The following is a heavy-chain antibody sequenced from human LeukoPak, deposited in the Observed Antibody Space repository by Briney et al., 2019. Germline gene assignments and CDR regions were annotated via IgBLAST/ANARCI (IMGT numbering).Heavy chain of an antibody. CDR1: GGSFSGYY. V-gene: IGHV4-34*01. Sequence: SETLSLTCAVYGGSFSGYYWSWIRQPPGKGLGWIGEINHSGSTNYNPSLKSRVTISVDTSKNQFSLKLSSVTAADTAVYYCARGRYDFWSGFNWFDPWGQGTLVTVSS. CDR2: INHSGST. J-gene: IGHJ5*02. CDR3: ARGRYDFWSGFNWFDP. D-gene: IGHD3-3*01.